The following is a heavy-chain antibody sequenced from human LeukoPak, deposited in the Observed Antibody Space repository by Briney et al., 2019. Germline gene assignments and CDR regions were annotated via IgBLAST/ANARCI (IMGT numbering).Heavy chain of an antibody. CDR2: INPSGGST. Sequence: ASVKVSCKASGYTFTSYDMHWVRQAPEQGLEWMGIINPSGGSTRYAEKFQGRVTMTRDTSTSTVYMELSSLRSEDTAIYYCARTNYHESSGFYDYWGQGTLVTVSS. CDR3: ARTNYHESSGFYDY. D-gene: IGHD3-22*01. J-gene: IGHJ4*02. CDR1: GYTFTSYD. V-gene: IGHV1-46*01.